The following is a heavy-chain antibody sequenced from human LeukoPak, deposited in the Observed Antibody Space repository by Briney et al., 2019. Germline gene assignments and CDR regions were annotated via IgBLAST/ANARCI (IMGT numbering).Heavy chain of an antibody. CDR2: MSYDGSNK. CDR1: GFTFSSYG. Sequence: GRSLRLSCAASGFTFSSYGMHWVRQAPGKGLEWVAVMSYDGSNKYYADSVKGRFTISRDNSKNTLYLQMNGLRAEDTAVYYCAKGPYDYVWGSYRYIVDYWGQGTLVTVSS. D-gene: IGHD3-16*02. CDR3: AKGPYDYVWGSYRYIVDY. V-gene: IGHV3-30*18. J-gene: IGHJ4*02.